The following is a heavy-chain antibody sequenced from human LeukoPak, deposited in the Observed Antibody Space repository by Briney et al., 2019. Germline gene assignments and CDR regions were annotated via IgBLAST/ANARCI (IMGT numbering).Heavy chain of an antibody. V-gene: IGHV1-2*02. CDR3: ARDRSYDSSGYSFDY. Sequence: VASVKVSCKASGYTFTGYYMHWVRQAPGQGLEWMGWINPNSGGTNYAQKFQGRVTMTRDTSISTAYMELSRLRSDDTAVYYCARDRSYDSSGYSFDYWGQGTLVTVPS. CDR2: INPNSGGT. D-gene: IGHD3-22*01. CDR1: GYTFTGYY. J-gene: IGHJ4*02.